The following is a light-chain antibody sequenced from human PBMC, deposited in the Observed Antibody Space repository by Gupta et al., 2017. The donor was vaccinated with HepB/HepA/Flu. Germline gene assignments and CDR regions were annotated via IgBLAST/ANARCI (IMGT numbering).Light chain of an antibody. Sequence: DVEMTQSPSSLSASIGDRVTITCRASEVIFKYLAWYQQKPGRVPQLLIYGASTLYSGVPSRFSGSGSGTEFTLKISGVQPEDVATYYCQKYNSAPRTFGEGTKVEIK. CDR1: EVIFKY. CDR3: QKYNSAPRT. J-gene: IGKJ4*01. CDR2: GAS. V-gene: IGKV1-27*01.